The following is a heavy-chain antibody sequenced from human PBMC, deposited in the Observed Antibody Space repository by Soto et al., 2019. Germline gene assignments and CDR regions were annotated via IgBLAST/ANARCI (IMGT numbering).Heavy chain of an antibody. D-gene: IGHD6-19*01. CDR2: ISGSSDST. J-gene: IGHJ4*02. V-gene: IGHV3-23*01. CDR1: GVTFSSHA. Sequence: EVQLLESGGGLIQPGGSLRLSCAASGVTFSSHAMSWVRQAPGKGLEWVSSISGSSDSTYYADSVKGRFTISRDKSKNTLYLQMNSLRAEDTAVYYCAKAYSSAWYPSFDYWGQGSLVTVSS. CDR3: AKAYSSAWYPSFDY.